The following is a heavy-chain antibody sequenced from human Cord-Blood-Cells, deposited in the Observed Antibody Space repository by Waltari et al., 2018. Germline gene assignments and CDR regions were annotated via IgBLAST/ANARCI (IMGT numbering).Heavy chain of an antibody. CDR1: GGSFSGYY. V-gene: IGHV4-34*01. D-gene: IGHD1-26*01. J-gene: IGHJ4*02. CDR3: ARPGGSYFDY. Sequence: QVQLQQWGAGLLKPSETLSLTCAVYGGSFSGYYWSWIRQPPGKGLEWIGEINHSGSTNDNPSLQHRITISVDTSNTQFSLMLSSVTAADTAVYYCARPGGSYFDYWSQGTLVTVAS. CDR2: INHSGST.